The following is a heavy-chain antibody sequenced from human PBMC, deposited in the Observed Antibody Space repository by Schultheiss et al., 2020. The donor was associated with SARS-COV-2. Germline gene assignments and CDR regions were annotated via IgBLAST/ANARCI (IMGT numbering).Heavy chain of an antibody. V-gene: IGHV3-23*01. D-gene: IGHD5-18*01. CDR3: ARVDERYRYGYNNYYYLDV. J-gene: IGHJ6*03. CDR1: GFTFSSYA. Sequence: GGSLRLSCADSGFTFSSYAMSWVRQAPGKGLEWVSAISGSGGSTYYADSVRGRFTIARDNAENSLYLQMNSLRDDDTTMYYCARVDERYRYGYNNYYYLDVWGKGTMVTVSS. CDR2: ISGSGGST.